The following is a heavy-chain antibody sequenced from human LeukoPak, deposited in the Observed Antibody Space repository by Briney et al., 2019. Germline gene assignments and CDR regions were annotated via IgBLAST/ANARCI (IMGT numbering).Heavy chain of an antibody. V-gene: IGHV4-59*02. J-gene: IGHJ4*02. CDR2: IYDIGST. Sequence: PSETLSLTCTVSGGSVSRDHWSWIQQPPGKGLEWIGYIYDIGSTIYNPSLQSRVTMSVDTSRNQLSLKLTSVTAADTAVYFCATGRDAYKTGYWGQGTLVTVSS. CDR1: GGSVSRDH. CDR3: ATGRDAYKTGY. D-gene: IGHD5-24*01.